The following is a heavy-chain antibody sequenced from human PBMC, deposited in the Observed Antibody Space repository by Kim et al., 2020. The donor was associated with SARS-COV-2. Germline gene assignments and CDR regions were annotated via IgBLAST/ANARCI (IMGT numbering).Heavy chain of an antibody. V-gene: IGHV7-4-1*02. D-gene: IGHD3-3*01. CDR2: INTITGNP. Sequence: ASVKVSCKASGYTFTSYAMNWVRQAPGQGLEWMGWINTITGNPTYAQGFTGRFVFSLDTSVSTAYLQISSLKAEDTAVYYCARGPNPLPAYYDFWSGYSVALGGYFDLWGRGTLVTVSS. CDR3: ARGPNPLPAYYDFWSGYSVALGGYFDL. CDR1: GYTFTSYA. J-gene: IGHJ2*01.